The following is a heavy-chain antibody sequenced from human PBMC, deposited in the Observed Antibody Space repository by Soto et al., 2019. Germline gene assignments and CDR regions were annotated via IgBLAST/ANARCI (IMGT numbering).Heavy chain of an antibody. D-gene: IGHD3-9*01. Sequence: SWIRQPPEKALEWLARIDWDADKYYSTSLKTSLTISKDTSKNQVVLTMTNMDPVDTATYYCARIFFFQAEDGIRDYLPVSAFLLNRSSDL. J-gene: IGHJ2*01. V-gene: IGHV2-70*11. CDR3: ARIFFFQAEDGIRDYLPVSAFLLNRSSDL. CDR2: IDWDADK.